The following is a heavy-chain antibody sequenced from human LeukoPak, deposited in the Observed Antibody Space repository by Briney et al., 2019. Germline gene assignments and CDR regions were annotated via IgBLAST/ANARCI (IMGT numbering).Heavy chain of an antibody. CDR2: ISSSSSYI. J-gene: IGHJ4*02. D-gene: IGHD1-26*01. V-gene: IGHV3-21*01. Sequence: GGSLRLSCAASGFTFSSYSMNWARQAPGKGLEWVSSISSSSSYIYYADSVKGRFTISRDNAKNSLYLQMNSLRAEDTAVYYCARFYGSYYPIDYWGQGTLVTVSS. CDR1: GFTFSSYS. CDR3: ARFYGSYYPIDY.